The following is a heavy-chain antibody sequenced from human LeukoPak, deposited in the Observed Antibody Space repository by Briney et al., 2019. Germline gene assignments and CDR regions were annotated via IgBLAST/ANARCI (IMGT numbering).Heavy chain of an antibody. CDR2: INHSGST. Sequence: SETLSLTGAVYGGSFSGYYWSWIRQPPGKGLEWIGEINHSGSTNYNPSLKSRVTISVDTSKNQFSLKLSSVTAADTAVYYCARTGPVVVAAAFDPWGQGTLVTVSS. V-gene: IGHV4-34*01. J-gene: IGHJ5*02. CDR3: ARTGPVVVAAAFDP. D-gene: IGHD2-15*01. CDR1: GGSFSGYY.